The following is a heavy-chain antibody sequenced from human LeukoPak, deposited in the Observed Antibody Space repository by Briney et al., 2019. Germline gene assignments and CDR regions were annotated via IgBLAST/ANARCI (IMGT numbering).Heavy chain of an antibody. CDR3: ATDLSYVWGSYRRDY. CDR2: FAPEDGET. Sequence: ASVKLSYRVSGYTLTELSMHWVRHAPGKGREGMGGFAPEDGETIYAQKFQGRVTITEDTSTDTAYMELSSLRSEDTAVYYCATDLSYVWGSYRRDYWGQGTLVTVSS. V-gene: IGHV1-24*01. CDR1: GYTLTELS. D-gene: IGHD3-16*02. J-gene: IGHJ4*02.